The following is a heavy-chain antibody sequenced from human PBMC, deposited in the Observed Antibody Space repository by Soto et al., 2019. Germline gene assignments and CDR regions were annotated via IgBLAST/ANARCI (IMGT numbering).Heavy chain of an antibody. D-gene: IGHD3-10*01. CDR1: GGTFNTYA. Sequence: QVQLVQSGAEMKKPGSSVKVSCQSSGGTFNTYAMNWVRQAPGQGPEWMGDISPMFGAANYATKFQGRVTITADESTGTSYMQLSSLTSEDTPLYFCAREVQVHTPAFVYWGQGTLVTVSS. CDR2: ISPMFGAA. J-gene: IGHJ4*02. V-gene: IGHV1-69*19. CDR3: AREVQVHTPAFVY.